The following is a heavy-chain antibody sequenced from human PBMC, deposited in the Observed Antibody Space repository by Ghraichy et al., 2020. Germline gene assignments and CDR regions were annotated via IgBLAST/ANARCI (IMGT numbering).Heavy chain of an antibody. CDR2: IYYTDKT. CDR1: GGAISSVGDF. D-gene: IGHD2-2*01. CDR3: ARAPAGRYCSGTSCYDWDYSMDV. V-gene: IGHV4-39*07. Sequence: SETLSLTCTVSGGAISSVGDFWGWVRQTPGEGLEWIGSIYYTDKTYYNPSLQSRVTISTDTSKNQFSLILNSVTAADTAVYYCARAPAGRYCSGTSCYDWDYSMDVWGQGTTVTVSS. J-gene: IGHJ6*02.